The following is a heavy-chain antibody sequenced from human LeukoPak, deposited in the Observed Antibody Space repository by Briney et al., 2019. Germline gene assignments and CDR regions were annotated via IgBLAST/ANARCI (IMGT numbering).Heavy chain of an antibody. V-gene: IGHV3-30*18. Sequence: PGGSLRLSCAASGFTFSSYGIHWVRQAPGKGLEWVAVISNDGRNKFYADSVRGRFTISRDNSKSTLSLQMNSLISEDAAVYYCAKDLDGSGTNWFDPWGQGTLVTVSS. CDR3: AKDLDGSGTNWFDP. D-gene: IGHD3-10*01. CDR1: GFTFSSYG. CDR2: ISNDGRNK. J-gene: IGHJ5*02.